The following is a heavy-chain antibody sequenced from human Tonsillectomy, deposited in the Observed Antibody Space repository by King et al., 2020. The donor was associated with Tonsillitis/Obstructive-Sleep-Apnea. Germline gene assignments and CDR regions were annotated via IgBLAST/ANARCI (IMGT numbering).Heavy chain of an antibody. J-gene: IGHJ3*02. CDR1: GFTFDDYG. CDR3: ASARSSGWGDDAFDI. V-gene: IGHV3-20*04. D-gene: IGHD6-19*01. CDR2: ISCNGGSK. Sequence: VQLVESGAGVVRPGGSLRLSCAASGFTFDDYGMSWVRQAPGEGLEWVAGISCNGGSKRYSDSLKGRFNITRDNAKNSLYLQMNSLRGEDTDLYYCASARSSGWGDDAFDIWGQGTMVTVSS.